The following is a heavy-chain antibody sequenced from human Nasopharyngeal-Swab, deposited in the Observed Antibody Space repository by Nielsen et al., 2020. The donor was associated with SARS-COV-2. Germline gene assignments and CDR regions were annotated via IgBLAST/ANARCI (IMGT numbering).Heavy chain of an antibody. Sequence: GGSLRLSCAASGFTFSSYWMHWVRQAPGKGLVWVSRINTDGSSTNYADSVKGRFTISRDNAKNSLYLQMNSLRAEDTALYYCAKDEAADIAAAGSIDYWGQGTLVTVSS. CDR3: AKDEAADIAAAGSIDY. CDR2: INTDGSST. D-gene: IGHD6-13*01. V-gene: IGHV3-74*01. J-gene: IGHJ4*02. CDR1: GFTFSSYW.